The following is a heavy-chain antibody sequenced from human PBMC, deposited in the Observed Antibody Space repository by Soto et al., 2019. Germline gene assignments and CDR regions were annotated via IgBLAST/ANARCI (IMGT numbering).Heavy chain of an antibody. D-gene: IGHD6-19*01. Sequence: SETLSLTCTVSGGSISSYYWSWIRQPPGKGLEWIGYIYYSGSTNYNPSLKSRVTISVDTSKNQFSLKLSSVTAADTAVYYCARLRHSSGWYDYWGQGTLVTVSS. V-gene: IGHV4-59*08. J-gene: IGHJ4*02. CDR3: ARLRHSSGWYDY. CDR2: IYYSGST. CDR1: GGSISSYY.